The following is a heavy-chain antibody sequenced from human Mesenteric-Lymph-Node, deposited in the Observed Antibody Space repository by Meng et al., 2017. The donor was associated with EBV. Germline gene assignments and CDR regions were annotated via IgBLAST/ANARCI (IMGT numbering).Heavy chain of an antibody. CDR1: GFTFSTYA. CDR3: AKDLTYYYGLGDPDS. Sequence: VQLMESGGGVVQPGTSLRLSCAASGFTFSTYAMHWVRQAPGKGLEWVAVILYDGSTKYYADSVKGRFTISRDNSKNTLYLQMHSLRAEDTAVYYCAKDLTYYYGLGDPDSWGQGTLVTVSS. CDR2: ILYDGSTK. J-gene: IGHJ4*02. D-gene: IGHD3-10*01. V-gene: IGHV3-30*18.